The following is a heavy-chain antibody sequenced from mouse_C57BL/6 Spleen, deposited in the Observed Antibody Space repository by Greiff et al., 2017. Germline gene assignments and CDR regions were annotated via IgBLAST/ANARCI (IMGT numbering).Heavy chain of an antibody. J-gene: IGHJ3*01. Sequence: QVQLQQPGAELVKPGASVKMSCKASGYTFTSYWITWVKQRPGQGLEWIGDIYPGSGSTNYNAKFKSKATLTVDTSSSTAYMQLSSLTSEDSAVYYCARRGLRRAWFAYWGQGTLVTVSA. V-gene: IGHV1-55*01. CDR3: ARRGLRRAWFAY. CDR1: GYTFTSYW. D-gene: IGHD2-4*01. CDR2: IYPGSGST.